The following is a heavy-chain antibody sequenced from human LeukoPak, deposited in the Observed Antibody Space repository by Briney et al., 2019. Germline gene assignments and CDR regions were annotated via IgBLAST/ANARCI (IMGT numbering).Heavy chain of an antibody. J-gene: IGHJ4*02. CDR1: GSTFSSYS. CDR3: ASSGDYSNYWGLFDY. Sequence: GGSLRLSCAASGSTFSSYSMNWVRQAPGKGLEWVSYISSSSSTIYYADSVKGRFTISRDNAKNSLYLQMNSLRAEDTAVYYCASSGDYSNYWGLFDYWGQGTLVTVSS. D-gene: IGHD4-11*01. V-gene: IGHV3-48*01. CDR2: ISSSSSTI.